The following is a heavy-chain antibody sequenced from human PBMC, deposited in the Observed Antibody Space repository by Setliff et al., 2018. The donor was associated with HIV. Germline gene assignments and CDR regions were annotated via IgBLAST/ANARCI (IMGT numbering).Heavy chain of an antibody. Sequence: ASVKVSCKASGGTFINSAFNWVRQAHGQGLEWMGSIIPIFGTGNYAQNFQGRVTITADGSTSTAYMELTSLRSEDTAVYSCATGRHYYDSSDYPANPFDVWGQGTLVTVSS. J-gene: IGHJ3*01. CDR1: GGTFINSA. V-gene: IGHV1-69*13. CDR2: IIPIFGTG. CDR3: ATGRHYYDSSDYPANPFDV. D-gene: IGHD3-22*01.